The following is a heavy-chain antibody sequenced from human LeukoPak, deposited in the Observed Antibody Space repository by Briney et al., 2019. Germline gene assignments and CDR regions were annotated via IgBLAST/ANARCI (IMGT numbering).Heavy chain of an antibody. CDR2: FDPEQATT. J-gene: IGHJ4*02. V-gene: IGHV1-24*01. D-gene: IGHD3-3*01. Sequence: ASVKVSCKVSGYSLSDLNIQWVRQVPGKGLECMGGFDPEQATTIYAQNFQGRLTMTEEISTDTVYMELSSLTSEDTAVYYCATRSGDFWSGFENWGQGTLVTVSS. CDR1: GYSLSDLN. CDR3: ATRSGDFWSGFEN.